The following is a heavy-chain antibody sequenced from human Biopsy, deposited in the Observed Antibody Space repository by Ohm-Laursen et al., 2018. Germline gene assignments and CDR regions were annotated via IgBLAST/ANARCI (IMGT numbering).Heavy chain of an antibody. CDR2: IYNVEST. Sequence: TLSLTWSVSGGSISGGGYYWSWIRQFPGKGLELLGYIYNVESTYYNPSLKGRVLISGDASRNQYSLKLTSVTAADTAVYYCVRDRRDWYEPWGQGTLVTVSS. J-gene: IGHJ5*02. CDR1: GGSISGGGYY. V-gene: IGHV4-31*02. CDR3: VRDRRDWYEP.